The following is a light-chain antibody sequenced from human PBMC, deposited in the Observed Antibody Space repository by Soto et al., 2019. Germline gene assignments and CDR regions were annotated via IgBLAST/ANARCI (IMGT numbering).Light chain of an antibody. J-gene: IGKJ4*01. Sequence: DIQMTQSPSTLSASVGDRVTITCRASQAIGSSLAWYQQKPGKAPELLIQFVSTLIPGVPSRFSGSGSGTEFTLTISSLQPDDFATYYCQQYSTYPLTFGGGTEVEI. V-gene: IGKV1-5*03. CDR1: QAIGSS. CDR3: QQYSTYPLT. CDR2: FVS.